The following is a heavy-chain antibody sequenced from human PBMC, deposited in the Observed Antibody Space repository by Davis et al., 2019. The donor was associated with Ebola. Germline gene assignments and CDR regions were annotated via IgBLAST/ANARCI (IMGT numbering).Heavy chain of an antibody. J-gene: IGHJ4*02. CDR2: IYDRST. D-gene: IGHD6-19*01. Sequence: GESLKISCAASGLSVDSTYMNWVRQAPGKGLEWVSVIYDRSTAYADSVRGRFTISRDKSNNSLYLDMNSLRVDDTAVYYCATTQWLREFDNWGQGTLVTVSS. CDR3: ATTQWLREFDN. CDR1: GLSVDSTY. V-gene: IGHV3-53*05.